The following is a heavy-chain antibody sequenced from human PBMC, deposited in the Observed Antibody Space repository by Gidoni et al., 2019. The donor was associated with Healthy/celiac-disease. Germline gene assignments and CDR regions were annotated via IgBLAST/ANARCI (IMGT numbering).Heavy chain of an antibody. D-gene: IGHD6-19*01. CDR2: IRYDGSNK. Sequence: QVQLVESGGGVVQPGGSLRLSCAASGFTFSSYGMHWVRQAPGKGLEWVAFIRYDGSNKYYADSVKGRFTISRDNSKNTLYLQMNSLRAEDTAVYYCAKGLAVSSGWNSWGQGTLVTVSS. CDR1: GFTFSSYG. J-gene: IGHJ4*02. CDR3: AKGLAVSSGWNS. V-gene: IGHV3-30*02.